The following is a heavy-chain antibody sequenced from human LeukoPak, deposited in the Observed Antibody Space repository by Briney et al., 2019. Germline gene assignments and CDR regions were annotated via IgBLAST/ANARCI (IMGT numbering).Heavy chain of an antibody. Sequence: GGSMRLSCAASGFIFPDYWMHWVRQAPGKELVWVARIRGDGRATTYADSVKGRFTISRDNAKNSLYLQMNSLRAEDTAVYYCASGSNWNYFDYWGQGTLVTVSS. J-gene: IGHJ4*02. CDR3: ASGSNWNYFDY. CDR1: GFIFPDYW. CDR2: IRGDGRAT. V-gene: IGHV3-74*03. D-gene: IGHD1-1*01.